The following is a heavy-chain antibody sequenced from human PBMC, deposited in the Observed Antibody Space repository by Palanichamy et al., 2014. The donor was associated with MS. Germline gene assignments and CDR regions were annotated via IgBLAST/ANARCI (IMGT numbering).Heavy chain of an antibody. CDR1: GDSVSSNSAA. CDR3: ARSRPSIGYSYGLGWVDYFDY. V-gene: IGHV6-1*01. D-gene: IGHD5-18*01. J-gene: IGHJ4*02. Sequence: VQLQQSGPGLVKPSQTLSLTCAISGDSVSSNSAAWNWIRQSPSRGLEWLGRTYYRSKWYNDYAVSVKSRITINPDTSKNQFSLQLNSVTPEDTAAYYCARSRPSIGYSYGLGWVDYFDYWGQGTLVTVSS. CDR2: TYYRSKWYN.